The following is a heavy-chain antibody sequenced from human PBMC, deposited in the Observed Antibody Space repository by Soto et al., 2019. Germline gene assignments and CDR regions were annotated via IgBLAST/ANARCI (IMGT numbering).Heavy chain of an antibody. J-gene: IGHJ4*02. V-gene: IGHV4-59*01. CDR3: ARSVGQFFDY. Sequence: ETLSLTCTVSGGSISSYYWSWIRQPPGKGLEWIGYIYYSGSTNYNPSLKSRVTISVDTSKNQFSLKLSSVTAADTAVYYCARSVGQFFDYWGQGTLVTVSS. CDR1: GGSISSYY. CDR2: IYYSGST.